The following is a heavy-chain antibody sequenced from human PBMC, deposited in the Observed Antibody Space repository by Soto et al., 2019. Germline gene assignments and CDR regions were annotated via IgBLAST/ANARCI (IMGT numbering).Heavy chain of an antibody. D-gene: IGHD4-17*01. V-gene: IGHV1-46*01. Sequence: QVQLVQSGAEVKKPGASVKVSCKASGYTFTSYFVHWVRQAPGQGLEWMGIINPSGGSTSHAQKFQGRVTMTRDTSTSTAYMELSSLRSEDTAIYYCARVPYGGNSGFDYWGQGTLVTVSS. J-gene: IGHJ4*02. CDR3: ARVPYGGNSGFDY. CDR1: GYTFTSYF. CDR2: INPSGGST.